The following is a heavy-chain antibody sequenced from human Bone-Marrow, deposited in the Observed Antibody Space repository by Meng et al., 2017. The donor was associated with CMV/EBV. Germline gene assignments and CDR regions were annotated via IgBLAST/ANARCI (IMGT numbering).Heavy chain of an antibody. CDR2: ISYDGSNK. CDR3: APLVQPPRPFDY. Sequence: GESLKISCAASGFTFSSYAMHWVRQAPGKGLEWVAVISYDGSNKYYADSVKGRFTISRDNSKNTLYLQMNSLRAEDTAVYYCAPLVQPPRPFDYWGQGTLVTVSS. V-gene: IGHV3-30*04. D-gene: IGHD1-1*01. CDR1: GFTFSSYA. J-gene: IGHJ4*02.